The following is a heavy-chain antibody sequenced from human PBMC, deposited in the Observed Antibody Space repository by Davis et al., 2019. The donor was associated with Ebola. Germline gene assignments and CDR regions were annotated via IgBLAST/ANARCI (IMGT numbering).Heavy chain of an antibody. V-gene: IGHV4-59*01. J-gene: IGHJ4*02. Sequence: GSLRLSCTVSGGSISSYYWSWIRQPPGKGLEWIGYIYYSGSTNYNPSLKSRVTISIDTPNKQISLKLSSVTAADTAVYYCARANEWLPGYFDSWGQGTLVTVSS. CDR1: GGSISSYY. D-gene: IGHD6-19*01. CDR3: ARANEWLPGYFDS. CDR2: IYYSGST.